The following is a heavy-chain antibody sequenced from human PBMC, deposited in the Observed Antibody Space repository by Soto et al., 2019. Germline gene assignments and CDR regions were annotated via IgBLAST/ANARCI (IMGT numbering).Heavy chain of an antibody. D-gene: IGHD3-10*01. J-gene: IGHJ4*02. CDR2: IYWDDDK. V-gene: IGHV2-5*02. CDR3: ARMYYYGSGSYYNGFDY. Sequence: QITLKESGPTLVKPTQTLTLTCTFSGFSLRTSGVGVGWIRQPPGKALEWLALIYWDDDKRYSPSLKSRLTITKDPSKNQVVLAMTNMDPVDTAPYYCARMYYYGSGSYYNGFDYWGQGTLVTVSS. CDR1: GFSLRTSGVG.